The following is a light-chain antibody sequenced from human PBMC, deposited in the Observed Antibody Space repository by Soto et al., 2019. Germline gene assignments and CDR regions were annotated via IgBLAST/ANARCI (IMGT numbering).Light chain of an antibody. CDR3: SSYAGSNNPPYV. V-gene: IGLV2-8*01. Sequence: QSALTQPPSASGSPGQSVTISCTGTSSDVGGYNLVSWYQHHPGKAPQLLIYEVTKRPSGVPDRFSGSKSGNTASLTVSGLQAEDEADYYCSSYAGSNNPPYVFGTGTKLTVL. CDR1: SSDVGGYNL. CDR2: EVT. J-gene: IGLJ1*01.